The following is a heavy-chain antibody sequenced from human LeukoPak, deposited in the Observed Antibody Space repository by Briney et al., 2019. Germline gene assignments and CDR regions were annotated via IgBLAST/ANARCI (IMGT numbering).Heavy chain of an antibody. CDR2: IYTSGST. J-gene: IGHJ4*02. CDR3: ASVSFVNEYSGSYFDY. CDR1: GGSISSGSYY. V-gene: IGHV4-61*02. Sequence: PSETLSLTCTVSGGSISSGSYYWSWIRQPAGKGLEWIGRIYTSGSTNYNPCLKSRVTISVDTSKNQFSLKLSSVTAADTAVYYCASVSFVNEYSGSYFDYWGQGTLVTVSS. D-gene: IGHD1-26*01.